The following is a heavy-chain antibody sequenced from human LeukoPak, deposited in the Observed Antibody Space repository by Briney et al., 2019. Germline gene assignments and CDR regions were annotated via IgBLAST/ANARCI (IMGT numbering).Heavy chain of an antibody. V-gene: IGHV6-1*01. D-gene: IGHD1-26*01. Sequence: SQTLSLTCVISGDSVSSNSATWHWLRQSPSRGLQWLGRTYYRSKWYNDYAVSVKSRITINPDTSKNQFSLQLNSVTPEDTAVYFCARELIHRGGSYPDYWGQGTLVTVSS. CDR1: GDSVSSNSAT. CDR2: TYYRSKWYN. J-gene: IGHJ4*02. CDR3: ARELIHRGGSYPDY.